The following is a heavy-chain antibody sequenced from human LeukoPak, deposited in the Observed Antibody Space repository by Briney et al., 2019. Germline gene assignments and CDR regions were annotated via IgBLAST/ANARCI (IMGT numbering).Heavy chain of an antibody. V-gene: IGHV4-30-4*01. CDR3: ARVYYDSRGYYYPFDS. Sequence: SETLSLTCTVSGDSISSNNHYWSWIRQPPGKGLEWMGYIYYSGSTNYNPSLQSRLTISVDTSNNQISLKLSSVTAADTAVYYCARVYYDSRGYYYPFDSWGQGTLVTVSA. D-gene: IGHD3-22*01. CDR1: GDSISSNNHY. J-gene: IGHJ4*02. CDR2: IYYSGST.